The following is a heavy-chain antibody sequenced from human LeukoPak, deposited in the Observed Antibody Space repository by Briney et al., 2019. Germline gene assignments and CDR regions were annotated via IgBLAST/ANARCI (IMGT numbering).Heavy chain of an antibody. J-gene: IGHJ4*02. CDR3: ARARDRYSGYVPFDY. Sequence: SETLSLTCTVSGGSISSGDYYWSWIRQPPGKGLEWIGYIYYSGSTYYNPSLKSRVTISVDTSKNQFSLKLSSVTAADTAVYYCARARDRYSGYVPFDYWGQGTLVTVSS. V-gene: IGHV4-30-4*01. D-gene: IGHD5-12*01. CDR1: GGSISSGDYY. CDR2: IYYSGST.